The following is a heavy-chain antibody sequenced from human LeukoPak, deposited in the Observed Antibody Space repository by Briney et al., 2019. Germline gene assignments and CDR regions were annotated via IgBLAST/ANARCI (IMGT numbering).Heavy chain of an antibody. Sequence: GGSLRLSCAASGFTFSSYEMNWVRQAPGKGLEWVSYISSSDGTRTYADSVKGRFTISRDNAKNSLYLEMNSLRAEDTAVYYCARKIVSSGVVIFDYGGQETLVTVPS. CDR1: GFTFSSYE. D-gene: IGHD2-21*01. CDR3: ARKIVSSGVVIFDY. CDR2: ISSSDGTR. V-gene: IGHV3-48*03. J-gene: IGHJ4*02.